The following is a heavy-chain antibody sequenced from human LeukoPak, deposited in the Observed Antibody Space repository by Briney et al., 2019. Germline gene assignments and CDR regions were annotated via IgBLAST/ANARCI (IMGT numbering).Heavy chain of an antibody. J-gene: IGHJ4*02. CDR2: IIPIFGTA. V-gene: IGHV1-69*13. CDR1: GGTFSSYA. D-gene: IGHD7-27*01. CDR3: ASLGKGVPPALDY. Sequence: SVKVSCKASGGTFSSYAISWVRQAPGQGLEWMGGIIPIFGTANYAQKFQGRVTITADESTSTAYMELSSLRSEDTAVYYCASLGKGVPPALDYWGQGTLVTVSS.